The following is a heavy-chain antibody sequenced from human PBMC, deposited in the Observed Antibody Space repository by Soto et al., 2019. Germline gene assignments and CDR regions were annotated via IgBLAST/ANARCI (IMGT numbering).Heavy chain of an antibody. J-gene: IGHJ4*02. V-gene: IGHV4-4*07. CDR1: VDSINTYY. D-gene: IGHD3-10*01. CDR2: IFSGGST. Sequence: QVQLQESGPGLVTPSETLSLTCTVSVDSINTYYWSWIRQPAGKGLEWIGRIFSGGSTNYNPSLKSRVTMSIDTSKNQFSLKLTSLAAADTAVYYCARGPGGFGDFSLDYWGQGTLVTVPS. CDR3: ARGPGGFGDFSLDY.